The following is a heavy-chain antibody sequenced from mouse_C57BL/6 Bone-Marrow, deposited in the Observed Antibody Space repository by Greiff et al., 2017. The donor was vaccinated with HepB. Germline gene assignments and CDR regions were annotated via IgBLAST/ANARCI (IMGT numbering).Heavy chain of an antibody. CDR2: IYPRDGST. J-gene: IGHJ3*01. CDR3: ARSRDYDGFAY. Sequence: QVQLQQSGPELVKPGASVKLSCKASGYTFTSYDINWVKQRPGQGLEWIGWIYPRDGSTKYNEKFKGKATLTVDTPSSTAYMELHSLTSEDSAVYFCARSRDYDGFAYWGQGTLVTVSA. V-gene: IGHV1-85*01. D-gene: IGHD2-4*01. CDR1: GYTFTSYD.